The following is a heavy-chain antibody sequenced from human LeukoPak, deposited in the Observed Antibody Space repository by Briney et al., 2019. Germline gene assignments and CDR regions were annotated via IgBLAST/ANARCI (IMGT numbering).Heavy chain of an antibody. D-gene: IGHD2-2*01. CDR2: IIPILGIA. CDR1: GGTFSSYT. CDR3: ATCSTTSCYPAFYYYYYMDV. Sequence: ASVKVSCKASGGTFSSYTISWVRRAPGQGLEWMGRIIPILGIANYAQKFQGRVTITADKSTSTAYMELSSLRSENTAVYYCATCSTTSCYPAFYYYYYMDVWGKGTTVTVSS. J-gene: IGHJ6*03. V-gene: IGHV1-69*02.